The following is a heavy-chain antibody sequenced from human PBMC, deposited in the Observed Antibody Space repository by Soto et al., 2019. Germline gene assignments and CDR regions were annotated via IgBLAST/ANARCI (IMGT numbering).Heavy chain of an antibody. J-gene: IGHJ5*02. Sequence: LRLSCAASGFTFSSYSMNWVRQAPGKGLEWVSYISSSSSTIFYSDSVKGRFTISRDNAKNSLYLQMNSLRDEDTAVYYCARESRFLEWLSLNWFDPWGQGTLVTVSS. V-gene: IGHV3-48*02. D-gene: IGHD3-3*01. CDR1: GFTFSSYS. CDR3: ARESRFLEWLSLNWFDP. CDR2: ISSSSSTI.